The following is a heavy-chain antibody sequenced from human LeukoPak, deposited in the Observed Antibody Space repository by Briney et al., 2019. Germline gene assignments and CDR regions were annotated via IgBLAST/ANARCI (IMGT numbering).Heavy chain of an antibody. Sequence: PGXXLRLSCAASGFNFSSYWISWVRQAPGKGLEWVANIKEDGSEKYYVDSGKGRFTIYRDKVKNSLYLQMNSLRAEDTAVYYCARDRGWLQFDYWGQGTLVTVSS. CDR2: IKEDGSEK. CDR3: ARDRGWLQFDY. J-gene: IGHJ4*02. V-gene: IGHV3-7*01. CDR1: GFNFSSYW. D-gene: IGHD5-24*01.